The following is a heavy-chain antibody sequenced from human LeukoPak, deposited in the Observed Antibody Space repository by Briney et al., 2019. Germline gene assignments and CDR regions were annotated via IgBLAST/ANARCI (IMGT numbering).Heavy chain of an antibody. Sequence: GGSLRLSCAASGFTVSSNYISWVRQAPGQGLERASVIYAGGSKYYADSVKGRFTISRDNSKNTLYLQMNSLRAEDTAVYYCAKTWVEWLFDVLDYWGQGTLVTVSS. D-gene: IGHD3-3*01. CDR1: GFTVSSNY. V-gene: IGHV3-53*01. CDR3: AKTWVEWLFDVLDY. J-gene: IGHJ4*02. CDR2: IYAGGSK.